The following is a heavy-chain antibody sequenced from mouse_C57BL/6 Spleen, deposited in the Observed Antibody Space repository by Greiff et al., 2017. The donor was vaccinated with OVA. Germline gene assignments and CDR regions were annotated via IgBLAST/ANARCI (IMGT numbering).Heavy chain of an antibody. CDR3: TREGNYYFDY. CDR1: GFTFSNYW. D-gene: IGHD2-1*01. J-gene: IGHJ2*01. V-gene: IGHV6-3*01. CDR2: IRLKSDNYAT. Sequence: DVQLQESGGGLVQPGGSMKLSCVASGFTFSNYWMNWVRQSPEKGLEWVAQIRLKSDNYATHYAESVKGRFTISRDDSKSSVYLQMNNLRAEDTGIYYCTREGNYYFDYWGQGTTLTVSS.